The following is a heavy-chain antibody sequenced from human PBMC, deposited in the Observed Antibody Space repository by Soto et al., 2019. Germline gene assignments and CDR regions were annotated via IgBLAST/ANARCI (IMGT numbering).Heavy chain of an antibody. D-gene: IGHD4-17*01. CDR1: GGSISSYY. CDR2: IYYSGST. Sequence: PSETLSLTCTVSGGSISSYYWSWIRQPPGKGLEWIGYIYYSGSTNYNPSLKSRVTISVDTSKNQFSLKLSSVTAADTAVYYCARANSLYGDLFDYWGQGTLVTVSS. CDR3: ARANSLYGDLFDY. J-gene: IGHJ4*02. V-gene: IGHV4-59*01.